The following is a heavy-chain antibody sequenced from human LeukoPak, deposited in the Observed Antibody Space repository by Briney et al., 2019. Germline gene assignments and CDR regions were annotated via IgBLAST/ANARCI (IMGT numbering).Heavy chain of an antibody. CDR2: IRNDGNNK. D-gene: IGHD3-22*01. V-gene: IGHV3-30*02. J-gene: IGHJ5*02. Sequence: PGGSLRLSCAASGFTFSNYGIHWVRQAPGKGLEWVAFIRNDGNNKYYTDSVKGRFTISRDNSKNTLYLQMNSLRAEDTAVYYCARDLGQYYDTSDNWFDPWGQGTLVTVSS. CDR3: ARDLGQYYDTSDNWFDP. CDR1: GFTFSNYG.